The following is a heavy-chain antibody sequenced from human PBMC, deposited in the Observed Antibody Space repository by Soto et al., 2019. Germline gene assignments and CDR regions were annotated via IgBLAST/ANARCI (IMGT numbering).Heavy chain of an antibody. CDR2: INPSGGST. D-gene: IGHD2-2*01. CDR1: GYTFTSYY. CDR3: ARDELISDCISTSCAAYYYYGMDV. V-gene: IGHV1-46*01. Sequence: VASVKVSCKASGYTFTSYYMHWVRQAPGQGLEWMGIINPSGGSTSYAQKFQGRVTMTRDTSTSTVYMELSSLRSEDTAVYYCARDELISDCISTSCAAYYYYGMDVRGQGTTVTVSS. J-gene: IGHJ6*02.